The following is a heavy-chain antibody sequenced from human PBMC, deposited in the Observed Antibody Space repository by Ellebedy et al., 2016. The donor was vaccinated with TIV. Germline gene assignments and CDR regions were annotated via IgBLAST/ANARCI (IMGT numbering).Heavy chain of an antibody. CDR1: GFMLSTFA. V-gene: IGHV3-23*01. CDR3: ARNKTSDY. Sequence: GESLKIPCGAPGFMLSTFAMSWVRQAPGRGLEWVSIVCGSGVTTYYADSVKGRFTVSRDNPKNTLYLQMNSLRVEDTAIYYCARNKTSDYWGQGALVPVSS. J-gene: IGHJ4*02. CDR2: VCGSGVTT.